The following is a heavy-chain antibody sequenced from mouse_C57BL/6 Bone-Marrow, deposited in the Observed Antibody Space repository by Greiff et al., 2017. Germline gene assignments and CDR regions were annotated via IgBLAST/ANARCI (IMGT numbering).Heavy chain of an antibody. Sequence: QVQLQQPGAELVMPGASVKLSCKASGYTFTSYWMHWVKQRPGQGLEWIGEIDPSDSYTNYNQKFKGKSTLTVDKSSSTAYMRLSSLTSEDSAVYYCAAYYSNYVDYWGQGTTLTVSS. CDR1: GYTFTSYW. CDR2: IDPSDSYT. D-gene: IGHD2-5*01. V-gene: IGHV1-69*01. J-gene: IGHJ2*01. CDR3: AAYYSNYVDY.